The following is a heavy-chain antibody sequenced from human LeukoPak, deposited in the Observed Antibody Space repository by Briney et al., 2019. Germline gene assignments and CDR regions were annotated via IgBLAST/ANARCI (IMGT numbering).Heavy chain of an antibody. Sequence: PGGSLRLSCAASGITFSRFAMSWVRQAPGKGMEWVSAISESGTGTYYADSVKGRFTISRDNSKNTLSLQMNSLRAEDTAVYYCARDTTPWDGYTRFDYWGQGTLVTVSS. CDR3: ARDTTPWDGYTRFDY. CDR1: GITFSRFA. V-gene: IGHV3-23*01. J-gene: IGHJ4*02. CDR2: ISESGTGT. D-gene: IGHD5-24*01.